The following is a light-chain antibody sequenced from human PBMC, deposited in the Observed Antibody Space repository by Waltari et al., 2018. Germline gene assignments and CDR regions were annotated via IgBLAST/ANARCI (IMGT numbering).Light chain of an antibody. V-gene: IGLV2-11*01. J-gene: IGLJ3*02. Sequence: QSALTQPRSVSGSPGQSVPISCTGTSSDVGANNFVSWYQHHPDKAPKLIIYDINKRPSGVPARFSGSKSGNTASLTISGLQAEDEADYYCCSCVGRNIYWVFGGGTKLTVL. CDR2: DIN. CDR3: CSCVGRNIYWV. CDR1: SSDVGANNF.